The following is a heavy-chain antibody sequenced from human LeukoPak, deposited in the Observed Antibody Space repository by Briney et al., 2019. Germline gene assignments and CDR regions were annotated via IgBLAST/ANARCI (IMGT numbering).Heavy chain of an antibody. CDR3: AKVSYDYGFDY. CDR1: EFSFTNFA. CDR2: ISGSGGST. V-gene: IGHV3-23*01. J-gene: IGHJ4*02. Sequence: GGSLRLSCAASEFSFTNFAMTWVRQAPGKGLEWVSVISGSGGSTNYADSVKGRFTISRDNPKNTLYLQMNSLRAKDTAVYYCAKVSYDYGFDYCGQGALVTVSS. D-gene: IGHD5-12*01.